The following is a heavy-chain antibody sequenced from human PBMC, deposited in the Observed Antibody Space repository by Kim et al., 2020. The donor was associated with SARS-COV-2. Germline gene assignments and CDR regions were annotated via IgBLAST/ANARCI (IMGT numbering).Heavy chain of an antibody. Sequence: ASVKVSCKASGYTFTSYAMHWVRQAPGQRLEWMGWINAGNGNTKYSQKFQGRVTITRDTSASTAYMELSSLRSEDTAVYYCATTYYYGSGSGGRFDYWGQGTLVTVSS. D-gene: IGHD3-10*01. CDR1: GYTFTSYA. V-gene: IGHV1-3*01. J-gene: IGHJ4*02. CDR2: INAGNGNT. CDR3: ATTYYYGSGSGGRFDY.